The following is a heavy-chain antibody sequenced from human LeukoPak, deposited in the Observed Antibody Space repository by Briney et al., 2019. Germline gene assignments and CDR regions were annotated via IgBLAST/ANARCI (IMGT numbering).Heavy chain of an antibody. CDR3: AREDSSGYYQP. J-gene: IGHJ5*02. Sequence: SGTLSLTCTVSGGSISSGDYYWSWIRQPPGKGLEWIGYIYYSGSTYYNPSLKSRVTISVDTSKNQFSLKLSSVTAADTAVYYCAREDSSGYYQPWGQGTLVTVSS. CDR1: GGSISSGDYY. CDR2: IYYSGST. V-gene: IGHV4-30-4*02. D-gene: IGHD3-22*01.